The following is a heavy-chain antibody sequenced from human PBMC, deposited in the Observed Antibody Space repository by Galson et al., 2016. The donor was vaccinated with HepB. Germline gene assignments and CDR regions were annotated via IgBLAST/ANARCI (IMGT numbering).Heavy chain of an antibody. CDR2: ISSESFHT. J-gene: IGHJ4*02. Sequence: SLRLSCAASGFTFSDYYMSWIRQAPGKGLEWVAYISSESFHTNYVDSVKGRFTVSRDNAKNSLFLQMSSLRADDTAVYYCARRHEYCPPVGCSVDYWGQGTLVSVSS. V-gene: IGHV3-11*06. CDR3: ARRHEYCPPVGCSVDY. CDR1: GFTFSDYY. D-gene: IGHD2/OR15-2a*01.